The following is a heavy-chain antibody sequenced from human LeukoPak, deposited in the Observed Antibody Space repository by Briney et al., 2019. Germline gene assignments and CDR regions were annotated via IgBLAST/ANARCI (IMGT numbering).Heavy chain of an antibody. J-gene: IGHJ5*02. V-gene: IGHV3-7*01. CDR2: IRPDGSEK. CDR1: GFIFSSYW. CDR3: AAGAAGNRWFDP. Sequence: GGSLRLSCTTSGFIFSSYWMSWVRQAPGKGLEWVANIRPDGSEKQYVDSMKGRFTISRDNAQNSVYLHMNSLTAEDTAVYYCAAGAAGNRWFDPWGQGTLVTVSS. D-gene: IGHD6-13*01.